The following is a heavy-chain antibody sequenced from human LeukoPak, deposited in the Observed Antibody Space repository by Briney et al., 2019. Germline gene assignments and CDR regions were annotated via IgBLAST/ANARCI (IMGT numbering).Heavy chain of an antibody. CDR2: ISAYNGNT. CDR1: GYTFTSYG. D-gene: IGHD6-13*01. V-gene: IGHV1-18*04. Sequence: VASVKVSCKASGYTFTSYGISWVRQAPGQGLEWMGWISAYNGNTNYAQKLQGRVTMTTDTSTSTAYMELRSLRSDDTAVYYCARGKSSSWYGDYYYGMDVWGQGTTVTVSS. J-gene: IGHJ6*02. CDR3: ARGKSSSWYGDYYYGMDV.